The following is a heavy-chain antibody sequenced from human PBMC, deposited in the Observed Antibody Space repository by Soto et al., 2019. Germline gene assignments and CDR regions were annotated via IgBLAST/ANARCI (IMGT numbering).Heavy chain of an antibody. D-gene: IGHD4-17*01. CDR2: IYYSGST. J-gene: IGHJ6*03. CDR1: GGSISSYY. V-gene: IGHV4-59*01. CDR3: ARVVAVTTSYYYYYMDV. Sequence: SETLCLTCTVSGGSISSYYWSWIRQPPGKGLEWIGYIYYSGSTNYNPSLKSRVTISVDTSKNQFSLKLSSVTAADTAVYYCARVVAVTTSYYYYYMDVWGKGTTVTVSS.